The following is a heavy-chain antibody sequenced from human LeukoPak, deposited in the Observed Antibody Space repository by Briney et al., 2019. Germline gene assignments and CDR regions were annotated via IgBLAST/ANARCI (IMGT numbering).Heavy chain of an antibody. D-gene: IGHD6-13*01. CDR2: ISGSGISR. V-gene: IGHV3-48*03. CDR1: GFTFSSHE. J-gene: IGHJ4*01. Sequence: RGSRRVSCAASGFTFSSHEVNWDRQAPGKGLEWASYISGSGISRYHADSVKGRFTMSRDNAKNSLYLQMNSLRAEDTAVYYGAREAESSSWYYFDYWGHRNLGTVSS. CDR3: AREAESSSWYYFDY.